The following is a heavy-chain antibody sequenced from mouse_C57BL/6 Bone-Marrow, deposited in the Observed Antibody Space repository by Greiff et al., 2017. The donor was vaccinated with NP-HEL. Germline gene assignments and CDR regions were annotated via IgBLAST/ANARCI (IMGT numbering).Heavy chain of an antibody. D-gene: IGHD2-2*01. Sequence: QVQLQQPGAELVKPGASVKMSCKASGYTFTSYWITWVKQRPGQGLEWIGDIYPGSGSTNYNEKFKSKATLTVDTSSSTAYMQLSSLTSEDSAVXYCSRFLDMVTAYAMDYWGQGTSVTVSS. CDR3: SRFLDMVTAYAMDY. CDR2: IYPGSGST. V-gene: IGHV1-55*01. J-gene: IGHJ4*01. CDR1: GYTFTSYW.